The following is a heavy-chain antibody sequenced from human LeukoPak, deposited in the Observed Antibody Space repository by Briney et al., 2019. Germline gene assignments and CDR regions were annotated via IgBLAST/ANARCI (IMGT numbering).Heavy chain of an antibody. J-gene: IGHJ5*02. Sequence: PGGSLRLSCAASGFTFDDYAMHWVRQAPGKGLEWVSGISWNSGSIGYADSVKGRFTISRDNAKNSLYLQMNSLRAEDTALYYCAKGGYSYGVYNWFDPWGQGTLVTVSS. CDR1: GFTFDDYA. CDR3: AKGGYSYGVYNWFDP. CDR2: ISWNSGSI. V-gene: IGHV3-9*01. D-gene: IGHD5-18*01.